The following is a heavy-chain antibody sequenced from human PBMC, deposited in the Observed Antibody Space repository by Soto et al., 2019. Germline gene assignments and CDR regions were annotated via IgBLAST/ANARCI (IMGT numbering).Heavy chain of an antibody. CDR2: IYYSGST. CDR3: ARRIMITFGGVIVDYYGMDV. Sequence: SETLSLTCTVSGGSISSSSYYWGWIRQPPGKGLEWIGSIYYSGSTYYNPSLKSRVTISVDTSKNQFSLKLSSVTAADTAVYYCARRIMITFGGVIVDYYGMDVWGQGTKVTVSS. J-gene: IGHJ6*02. V-gene: IGHV4-39*01. CDR1: GGSISSSSYY. D-gene: IGHD3-16*02.